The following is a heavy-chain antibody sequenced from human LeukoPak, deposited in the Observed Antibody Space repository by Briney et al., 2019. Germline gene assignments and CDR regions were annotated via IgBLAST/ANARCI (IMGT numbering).Heavy chain of an antibody. V-gene: IGHV4-4*02. Sequence: SETLSLTCTVSGGSISSSNWWSWVCQPPGKGLEWIGEIYHSGSTYYNPSLKSRVTISVDRSKNQFSLKLSSVTAADTAVYYCARDRRLLGYCSGGSCEWGQGTLVTVSS. J-gene: IGHJ4*02. CDR2: IYHSGST. D-gene: IGHD2-15*01. CDR1: GGSISSSNW. CDR3: ARDRRLLGYCSGGSCE.